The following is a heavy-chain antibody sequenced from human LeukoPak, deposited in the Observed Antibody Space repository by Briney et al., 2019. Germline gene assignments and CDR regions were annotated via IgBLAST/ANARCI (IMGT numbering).Heavy chain of an antibody. Sequence: SETLSLTCTVSGGSITSRSNYWGWIRQPPGKGLEWIGSIYYSGSTYYNPSLKSRVTISVDTSKNQFSLKLSSVTAADTAVYYCARHLGHSISSWLSGGERPLVTVSS. CDR2: IYYSGST. CDR3: ARHLGHSISSWLS. V-gene: IGHV4-39*01. D-gene: IGHD6-6*01. J-gene: IGHJ4*02. CDR1: GGSITSRSNY.